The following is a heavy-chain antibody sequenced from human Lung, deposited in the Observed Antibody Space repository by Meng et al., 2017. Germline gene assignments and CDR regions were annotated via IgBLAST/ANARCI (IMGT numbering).Heavy chain of an antibody. CDR1: GGSFSDYY. CDR2: INHSGST. CDR3: ARGPTTMAHDFDY. J-gene: IGHJ4*02. Sequence: QVQLQQWGAGLWKPSETLSLTGVVSGGSFSDYYWSWIRQPPGKGLEWIGEINHSGSTNYNPSLESRATISVDTSQNNLSLKLSAVTAADSAVYYCARGPTTMAHDFDYWGQGTLVTVSS. V-gene: IGHV4-34*01. D-gene: IGHD4-11*01.